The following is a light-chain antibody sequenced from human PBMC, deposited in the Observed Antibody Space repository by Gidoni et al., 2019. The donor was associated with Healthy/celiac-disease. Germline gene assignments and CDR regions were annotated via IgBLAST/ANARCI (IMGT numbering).Light chain of an antibody. CDR2: EVS. CDR3: SSYTSSSTLRV. CDR1: SSDVGGYNY. Sequence: QSALTQPASVSGSPGQSITISCPGTSSDVGGYNYVSWYQQHPGKAPKLMIYEVSNRPSGGSNRFSGSKSGNTASLTISGLQAEDEADYYCSSYTSSSTLRVFGTGTKVTVL. V-gene: IGLV2-14*01. J-gene: IGLJ1*01.